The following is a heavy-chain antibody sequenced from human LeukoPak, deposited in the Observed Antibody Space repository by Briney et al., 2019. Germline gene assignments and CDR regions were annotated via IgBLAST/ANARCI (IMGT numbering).Heavy chain of an antibody. D-gene: IGHD6-25*01. V-gene: IGHV4-39*01. CDR1: GDSISSTSYY. J-gene: IGHJ4*02. CDR3: ARLPPNIAAIDY. Sequence: PETLSLTCSVSGDSISSTSYYWGWIRQPPRKGLEWLGSIYYSGSTHYNPSLKSRVTISLDTSKNQFSLNLNSVTAADTAVYYCARLPPNIAAIDYWGQGTLVTVSS. CDR2: IYYSGST.